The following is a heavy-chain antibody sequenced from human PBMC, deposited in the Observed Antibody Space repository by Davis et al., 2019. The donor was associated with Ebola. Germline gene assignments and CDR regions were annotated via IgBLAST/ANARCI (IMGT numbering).Heavy chain of an antibody. Sequence: SETLSLTCAVYGGSFSSYYWSWIRQPPGKGLEWIGYIYYSGSTNYNPSLKSRVTISVDTSKNQFSLKLSSVTAADTAVYYCARDRGYSVLWFDPWGQGTLVTVSS. J-gene: IGHJ5*02. V-gene: IGHV4-59*01. CDR1: GGSFSSYY. D-gene: IGHD2-15*01. CDR3: ARDRGYSVLWFDP. CDR2: IYYSGST.